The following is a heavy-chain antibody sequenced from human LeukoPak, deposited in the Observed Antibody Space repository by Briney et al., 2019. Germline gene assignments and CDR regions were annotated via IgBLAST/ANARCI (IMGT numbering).Heavy chain of an antibody. Sequence: GGSLRLSCAASGFTFSSYAMSWVRQPPGKGLEWVSAIIGRGGSTYYADSVKGRFTISRDNSKTTLYLQMNSLRAEDTAVYYWAKGRSSGWYGGFDNWGQGTLVTVSS. V-gene: IGHV3-23*01. CDR2: IIGRGGST. CDR3: AKGRSSGWYGGFDN. J-gene: IGHJ4*02. CDR1: GFTFSSYA. D-gene: IGHD6-19*01.